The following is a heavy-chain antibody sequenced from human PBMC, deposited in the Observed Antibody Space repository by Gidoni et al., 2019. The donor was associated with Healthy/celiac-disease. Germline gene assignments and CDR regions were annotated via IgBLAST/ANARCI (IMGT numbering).Heavy chain of an antibody. CDR3: AKGFGYDFDNCFDP. V-gene: IGHV3-23*01. CDR2: ISGGGVST. D-gene: IGHD5-12*01. CDR1: GFSFSDNA. J-gene: IGHJ5*02. Sequence: EVQLLESGGGLVQPGGSLRLSCAASGFSFSDNAMIWVRQGPGKGLEWISGISGGGVSTYYADSVKGRFTISRDNSKDTLYLQMNSLRAEDSAVYYCAKGFGYDFDNCFDPWGQGTLVTVSS.